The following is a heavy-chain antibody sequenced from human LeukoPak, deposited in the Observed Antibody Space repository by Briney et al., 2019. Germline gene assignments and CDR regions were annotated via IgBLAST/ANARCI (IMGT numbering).Heavy chain of an antibody. CDR2: IYYNGRT. D-gene: IGHD1-26*01. J-gene: IGHJ4*02. V-gene: IGHV4-59*01. CDR1: GGFISSYY. Sequence: SETLSLTCTVSGGFISSYYWSWIRQSPGKGLEWIGYIYYNGRTNYNPSLKSRVTISVDTSKNQFSLKLSSVTAADTAVYYCASEAGAVIDYWGQGTLVTASS. CDR3: ASEAGAVIDY.